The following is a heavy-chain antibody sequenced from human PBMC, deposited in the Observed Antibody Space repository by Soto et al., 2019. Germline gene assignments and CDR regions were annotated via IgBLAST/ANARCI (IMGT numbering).Heavy chain of an antibody. V-gene: IGHV3-23*01. CDR3: AKVLRFLEWLSATYGMDV. CDR2: ISGSGGST. J-gene: IGHJ6*02. D-gene: IGHD3-3*01. Sequence: EVQLLESGGGLVQPGGSLRLSCAASGFTFSSYAMSWVRQAPGTVLEWVSAISGSGGSTYYADSVKGRFTISRDNSKNTLYLQMNSLRAEDTAVYYCAKVLRFLEWLSATYGMDVWGQGTTVTVSS. CDR1: GFTFSSYA.